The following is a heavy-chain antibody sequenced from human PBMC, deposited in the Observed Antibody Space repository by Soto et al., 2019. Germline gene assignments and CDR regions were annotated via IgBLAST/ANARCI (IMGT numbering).Heavy chain of an antibody. CDR1: GGSISSISYF. CDR3: ARSLVVVITTGAFDI. Sequence: XXTLSLPCSVSGGSISSISYFWGFIRQPPGKGLEWIGSIYDSGSTNYSPSLKSRVTISVDTSKDQFSLKLSSVTAEDTAVYYCARSLVVVITTGAFDIWGQGTMVTVSS. V-gene: IGHV4-39*01. J-gene: IGHJ3*02. D-gene: IGHD3-22*01. CDR2: IYDSGST.